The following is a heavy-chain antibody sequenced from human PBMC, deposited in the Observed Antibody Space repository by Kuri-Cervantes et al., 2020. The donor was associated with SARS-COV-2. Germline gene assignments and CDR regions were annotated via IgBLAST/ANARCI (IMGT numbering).Heavy chain of an antibody. J-gene: IGHJ6*02. CDR1: GFTFSSYS. CDR3: AREYSSSWYARPDYYYGMDV. CDR2: ISSSSSYI. Sequence: ETLSLTCAASGFTFSSYSMNWVRQAPGKGLQWVSSISSSSSYIYYADSVKDRFTISRDNAKNSLYLQMSSLRSEDTAVYYCAREYSSSWYARPDYYYGMDVWGQGTTVTVSS. V-gene: IGHV3-21*04. D-gene: IGHD6-13*01.